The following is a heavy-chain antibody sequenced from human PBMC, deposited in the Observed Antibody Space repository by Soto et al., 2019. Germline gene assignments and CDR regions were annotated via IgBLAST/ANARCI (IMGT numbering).Heavy chain of an antibody. V-gene: IGHV2-5*02. CDR3: AHAYGGRSLY. CDR2: IYWDDSK. Sequence: QITLKESGPRLVKPTQTLTLTCTFSGFSLTTDRVGVGWIRQPPGEALEWLAVIYWDDSKTYRPSLESRLTITKDTSKNQVALTMTNMDSLDTATYYSAHAYGGRSLYWGQGTLVTVSS. CDR1: GFSLTTDRVG. J-gene: IGHJ4*02. D-gene: IGHD1-26*01.